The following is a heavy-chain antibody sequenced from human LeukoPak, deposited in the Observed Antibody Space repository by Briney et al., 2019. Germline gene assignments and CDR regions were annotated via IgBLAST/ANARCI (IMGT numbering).Heavy chain of an antibody. Sequence: SETLSLTCAVYGGSFSGYYWSWIRQPPGKGLEWIGEINHSGSTNYNPSLKSRVTISVDTSKNQFSLKLSSVTAADTAVYYCASPRGYWGQGTLVTVSS. CDR2: INHSGST. CDR1: GGSFSGYY. J-gene: IGHJ4*02. V-gene: IGHV4-34*01. CDR3: ASPRGY.